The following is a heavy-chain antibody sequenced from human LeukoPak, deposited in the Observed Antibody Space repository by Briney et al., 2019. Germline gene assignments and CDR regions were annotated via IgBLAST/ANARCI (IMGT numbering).Heavy chain of an antibody. Sequence: GGSLRLSCVGSGFTFGEYGMHWVRQVPGQGLKWVSHITWDGGSTYYAGSVKGRFTISRDNSKNSLYLQMNSLGAEDTALYYCAKDIHIGHGSGWPESWGQGTLVTVSS. J-gene: IGHJ5*02. D-gene: IGHD6-19*01. CDR1: GFTFGEYG. CDR2: ITWDGGST. CDR3: AKDIHIGHGSGWPES. V-gene: IGHV3-43D*03.